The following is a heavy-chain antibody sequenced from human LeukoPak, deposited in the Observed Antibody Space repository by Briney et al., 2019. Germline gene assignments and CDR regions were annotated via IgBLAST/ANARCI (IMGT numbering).Heavy chain of an antibody. CDR3: ARERVRGYSGYDSQLNYFDY. D-gene: IGHD5-12*01. Sequence: SETLSLTCTVSGGSISSGGYYWSWIRQHPGKGLEWIGYIYYSGSTYYNPSLESRVTISVDTSKNQFSLKLSSVTAADTAVYYCARERVRGYSGYDSQLNYFDYWGQGTLVTVSS. J-gene: IGHJ4*02. CDR1: GGSISSGGYY. V-gene: IGHV4-31*03. CDR2: IYYSGST.